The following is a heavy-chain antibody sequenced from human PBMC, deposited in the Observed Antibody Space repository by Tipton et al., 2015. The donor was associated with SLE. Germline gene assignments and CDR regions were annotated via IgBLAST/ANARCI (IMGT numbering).Heavy chain of an antibody. Sequence: TLSLTCIVSGASISSRTYYWGCIRQSPGKGLEWIGSVYDSGITYYSPSLKSRVTISVDTSNNQFSLELSSVTAADTAVYYCARGRWFDPWGQGTLVTVSS. CDR2: VYDSGIT. J-gene: IGHJ5*02. CDR3: ARGRWFDP. CDR1: GASISSRTYY. V-gene: IGHV4-39*07.